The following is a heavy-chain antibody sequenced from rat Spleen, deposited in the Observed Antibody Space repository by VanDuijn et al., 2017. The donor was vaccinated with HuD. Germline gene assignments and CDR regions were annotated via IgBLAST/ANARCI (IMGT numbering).Heavy chain of an antibody. CDR3: ARTDYYGS. CDR2: ISSGGST. CDR1: GFSLTSNG. D-gene: IGHD1-6*01. V-gene: IGHV2S12*01. Sequence: QVQVKESGPGLVQPSQTLSLTCTVSGFSLTSNGVSWVRQTPGKGLEWIAAISSGGSTYYNSALKSRLSISRDTSKSQVFLKMNSLQTEDTAIYFCARTDYYGSWGQGVMVTVSS. J-gene: IGHJ2*01.